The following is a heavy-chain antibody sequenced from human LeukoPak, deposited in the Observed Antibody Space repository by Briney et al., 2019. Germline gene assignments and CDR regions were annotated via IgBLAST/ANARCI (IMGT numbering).Heavy chain of an antibody. D-gene: IGHD6-6*01. CDR2: IYYSGST. J-gene: IGHJ4*02. CDR3: ARHWRGQLGLHKFDY. CDR1: DGSISSSSYY. V-gene: IGHV4-39*01. Sequence: SETLSLTCTVSDGSISSSSYYWGWIRQPPGKGLEWIGSIYYSGSTYYNPSLKSRVTISVDTSKNQFSLKLSSVTAADTAVYYCARHWRGQLGLHKFDYGGQGTLVTVSS.